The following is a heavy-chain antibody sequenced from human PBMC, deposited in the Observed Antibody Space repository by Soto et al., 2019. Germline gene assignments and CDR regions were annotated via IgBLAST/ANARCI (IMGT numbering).Heavy chain of an antibody. CDR1: FFPLDTSGVG. J-gene: IGHJ4*02. Sequence: QLTLKESGPTVVQPTQTLTLTCTFSFFPLDTSGVGVGWIRQPPGKALEWLALIYWDYNKRYNPSLKSLLTSSKDASKDHVVLTMANLDPVDTAAYYCAPRPRDNSGYVRGGYFDFWGQGTVVTVSS. CDR3: APRPRDNSGYVRGGYFDF. V-gene: IGHV2-5*02. CDR2: IYWDYNK. D-gene: IGHD1-26*01.